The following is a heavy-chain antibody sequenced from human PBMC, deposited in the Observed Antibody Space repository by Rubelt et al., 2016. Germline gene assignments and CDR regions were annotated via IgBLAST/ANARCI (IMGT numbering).Heavy chain of an antibody. Sequence: QLQLQESGPGLVKPSETLSLTCTVSGGSMSNNSYYWGWIRQPPGQGLEWIGNIYYSGNTFYNPSLKVRVAISRDTSKNHFSLRLSSVSAADTAVYYCARATMGHGDPFDYWGQGTLVTVSS. J-gene: IGHJ4*02. CDR2: IYYSGNT. CDR1: GGSMSNNSYY. CDR3: ARATMGHGDPFDY. D-gene: IGHD3-10*01. V-gene: IGHV4-39*07.